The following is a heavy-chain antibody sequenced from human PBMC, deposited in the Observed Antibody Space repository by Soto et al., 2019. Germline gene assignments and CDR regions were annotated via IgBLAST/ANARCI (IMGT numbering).Heavy chain of an antibody. CDR1: VGSISSNDYY. V-gene: IGHV4-30-4*01. CDR3: ARGRYSWNQGAFDI. Sequence: SETLSLTCTVSVGSISSNDYYWSWIRHPPGKGLEWIGYIYYSGSTYYNPSLKSRVTISADTSKTQFSLKLTSVTAADTAVYYCARGRYSWNQGAFDIWGQGTVVTVSS. J-gene: IGHJ3*02. CDR2: IYYSGST. D-gene: IGHD1-20*01.